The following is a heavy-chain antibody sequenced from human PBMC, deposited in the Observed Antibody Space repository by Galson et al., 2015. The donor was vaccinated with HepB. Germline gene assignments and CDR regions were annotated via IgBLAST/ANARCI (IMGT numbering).Heavy chain of an antibody. D-gene: IGHD2-2*01. CDR2: IKEDGSEI. J-gene: IGHJ5*02. V-gene: IGHV3-7*03. CDR1: RFPFSKSW. CDR3: ARGPRYCSSTNCFYWLDP. Sequence: SLRLSCAASRFPFSKSWMSWVRQAPGKGLEWVANIKEDGSEIYYVDSVKGRFTISRDNAKNSLYLQMSSPRVEDTAVYYCARGPRYCSSTNCFYWLDPWGQGTLVSVSS.